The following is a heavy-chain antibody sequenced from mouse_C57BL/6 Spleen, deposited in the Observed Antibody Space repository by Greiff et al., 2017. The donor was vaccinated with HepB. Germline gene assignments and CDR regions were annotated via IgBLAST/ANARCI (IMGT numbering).Heavy chain of an antibody. CDR3: ARGGRYDYDGWFAY. CDR2: IFPGSGST. J-gene: IGHJ3*01. CDR1: GYTFTDYY. Sequence: QVQLKQSGPELVKPGASVKISCKASGYTFTDYYINWVKQRPGQGLEWIGWIFPGSGSTYYNEKFKGKATLTVDKSSSTAYMLLSSLTSEDSAVYFCARGGRYDYDGWFAYWGQGTLVTVSA. V-gene: IGHV1-75*01. D-gene: IGHD2-4*01.